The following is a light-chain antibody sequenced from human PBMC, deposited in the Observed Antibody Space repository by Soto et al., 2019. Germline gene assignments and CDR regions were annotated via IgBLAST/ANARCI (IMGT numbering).Light chain of an antibody. CDR1: QSVSNNY. CDR3: QQRSNFIT. CDR2: GAS. J-gene: IGKJ5*01. V-gene: IGKV3D-20*02. Sequence: EIVLTQSPGTLSLSPGERATLSCRASQSVSNNYLAWYQQKPGQAPRLLIYGASNRATGIPDRFSGSGSGTDFTLTISSLESEDFAVYYCQQRSNFITFGQGTRLENK.